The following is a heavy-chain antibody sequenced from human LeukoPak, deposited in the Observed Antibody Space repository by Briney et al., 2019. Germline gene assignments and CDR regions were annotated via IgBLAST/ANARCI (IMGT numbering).Heavy chain of an antibody. CDR2: ISSWGATT. D-gene: IGHD6-19*01. V-gene: IGHV3-23*01. Sequence: GGSLRLSCAASGITFGSSSMSWVRQAPGKGLEGVAGISSWGATTYYADSLKGRFTISRDNSKNTLYLQMNSLRAEDTAVYYCAGRTVVPGTLEFWGQGILVTVSS. J-gene: IGHJ4*01. CDR1: GITFGSSS. CDR3: AGRTVVPGTLEF.